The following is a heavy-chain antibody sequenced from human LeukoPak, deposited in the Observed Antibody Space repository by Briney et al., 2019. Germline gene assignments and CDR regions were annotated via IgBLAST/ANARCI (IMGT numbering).Heavy chain of an antibody. CDR2: INWNGGST. Sequence: PGGSLRLSCAASGFTFDDYGMSWVRQAPGKGLEWVSGINWNGGSTGYADSVKGRFTISRDNAKNSLYLQMNSLRAEDTALYYCAKDAYYDSKGYFQHWGQGTLVTVSS. V-gene: IGHV3-20*04. CDR3: AKDAYYDSKGYFQH. D-gene: IGHD3-22*01. CDR1: GFTFDDYG. J-gene: IGHJ1*01.